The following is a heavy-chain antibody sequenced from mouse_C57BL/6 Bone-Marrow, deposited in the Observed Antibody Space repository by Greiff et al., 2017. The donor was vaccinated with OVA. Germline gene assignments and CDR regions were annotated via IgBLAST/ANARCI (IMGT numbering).Heavy chain of an antibody. CDR3: AVLTGRAY. D-gene: IGHD4-1*01. Sequence: VQLQQSGPELVKPGASVKISCKASGYAFSSSWMNWVKQRPGKGLEWIGRIYPGDGDTNYNGKFKGKATLTADKSSSTAYMQLSSLTSEDSAVYFCAVLTGRAYWGQGTLVTVSA. CDR2: IYPGDGDT. CDR1: GYAFSSSW. J-gene: IGHJ3*01. V-gene: IGHV1-82*01.